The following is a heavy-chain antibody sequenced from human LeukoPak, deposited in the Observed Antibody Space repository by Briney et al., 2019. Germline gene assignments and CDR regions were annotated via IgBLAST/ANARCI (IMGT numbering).Heavy chain of an antibody. CDR2: INPNSGGT. V-gene: IGHV1-2*06. CDR1: GYTFTGYY. J-gene: IGHJ4*02. CDR3: ARGYCSGGSCQRPFDY. Sequence: GASVKVSCKASGYTFTGYYMHWVRQAPGQGHEWMGRINPNSGGTNYAQKFQGRVTMTRDTSISTAYMELSRLRSDDTAVYYCARGYCSGGSCQRPFDYWGQGTLVTVSS. D-gene: IGHD2-15*01.